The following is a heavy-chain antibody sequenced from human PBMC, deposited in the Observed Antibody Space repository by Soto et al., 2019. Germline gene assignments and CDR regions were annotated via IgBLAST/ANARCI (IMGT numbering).Heavy chain of an antibody. J-gene: IGHJ6*03. CDR2: INTDGSST. V-gene: IGHV3-74*01. D-gene: IGHD6-19*01. Sequence: GGSLRLSCAASGFTFSSYWMHWVRQAPGKGLVWVSRINTDGSSTNYADSVEGRFTISRDNAKNTLYLQMNSLRAEDTAVYYCARGVQSTRVDYYYYYMDVWGKGTTVTVSS. CDR3: ARGVQSTRVDYYYYYMDV. CDR1: GFTFSSYW.